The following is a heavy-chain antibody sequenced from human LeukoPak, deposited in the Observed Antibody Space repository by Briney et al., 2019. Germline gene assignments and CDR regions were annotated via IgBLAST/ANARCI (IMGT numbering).Heavy chain of an antibody. D-gene: IGHD1-26*01. Sequence: GASVKVSCKASGYTFTGYYIHWVRQAPGQGLEWMGWINPNINGTNYAQKFQGRVTMTRDTSISTAYMELSRLRSDDTAVYYCARVNSGSYSAYDYWGQGTLVTVSS. CDR3: ARVNSGSYSAYDY. CDR1: GYTFTGYY. J-gene: IGHJ4*02. V-gene: IGHV1-2*02. CDR2: INPNINGT.